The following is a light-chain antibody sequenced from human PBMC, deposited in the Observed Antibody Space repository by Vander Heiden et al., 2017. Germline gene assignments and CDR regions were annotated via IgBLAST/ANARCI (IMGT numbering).Light chain of an antibody. CDR2: WAP. Sequence: DIVMTQSPDSLAVSLGERATINCKSSQSVIYSSNDKNYLAWYQQKAGQPPKLLIYWAPTRESGVPDRFSGSGSGTDFTLTISSLQAEDVAVYYCQQYYSTPYTFGQGTKV. J-gene: IGKJ2*01. CDR1: QSVIYSSNDKNY. CDR3: QQYYSTPYT. V-gene: IGKV4-1*01.